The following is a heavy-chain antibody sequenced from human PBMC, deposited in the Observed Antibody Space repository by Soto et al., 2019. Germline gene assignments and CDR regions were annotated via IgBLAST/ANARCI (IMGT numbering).Heavy chain of an antibody. CDR1: GFTFSSYS. V-gene: IGHV3-48*01. Sequence: EVQLVESGGGLVQPGGSLRLSCAASGFTFSSYSMNWVRQAPGKGLEWVSYISSSSSTIYYADSVKGRFTISRDNAKNSLYLQMNSLRAEDAAVYYWARIGRLRWGDYWGQGTLVTVSS. J-gene: IGHJ4*02. CDR2: ISSSSSTI. CDR3: ARIGRLRWGDY. D-gene: IGHD4-17*01.